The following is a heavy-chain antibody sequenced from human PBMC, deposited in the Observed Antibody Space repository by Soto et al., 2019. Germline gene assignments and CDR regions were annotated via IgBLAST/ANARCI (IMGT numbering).Heavy chain of an antibody. CDR1: GGSISSSSYY. Sequence: TLSLTCTVSGGSISSSSYYWGWIRQPPGKGLEWIGSIYYSGSTYYNPSLKSRVTISVDMSKNQFSLKLSSVTAADTAVYYCARLGGHCGTNGCYGYYAMDVWGQGITVTVCS. D-gene: IGHD2-2*01. CDR3: ARLGGHCGTNGCYGYYAMDV. CDR2: IYYSGST. J-gene: IGHJ6*02. V-gene: IGHV4-39*01.